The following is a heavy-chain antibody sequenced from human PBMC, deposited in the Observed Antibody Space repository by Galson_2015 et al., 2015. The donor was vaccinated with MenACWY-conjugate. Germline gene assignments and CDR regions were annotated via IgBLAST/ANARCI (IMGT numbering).Heavy chain of an antibody. V-gene: IGHV1-46*01. D-gene: IGHD4-17*01. CDR2: IRPSGDDGT. J-gene: IGHJ4*02. Sequence: SVKVSCKASGYTFTTYYMHWVRQAPGQGLEWMGIIRPSGDDGTTYAQKFQGRVTMTRDTSTSTVYMDLSSLRSEDTAVYYCVREYRGESFDYWDQGTLATVSS. CDR3: VREYRGESFDY. CDR1: GYTFTTYY.